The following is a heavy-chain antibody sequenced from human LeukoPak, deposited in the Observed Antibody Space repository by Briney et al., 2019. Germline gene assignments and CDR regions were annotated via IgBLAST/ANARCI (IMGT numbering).Heavy chain of an antibody. J-gene: IGHJ6*03. D-gene: IGHD4-11*01. CDR3: AREKGTDYRYYYMDV. CDR2: LKQDGSDR. V-gene: IGHV3-7*03. Sequence: PGGSLRLSCGVSGFSVTSYWMSWVRQAPGKGLEWVASLKQDGSDRYYVDSVKGRFTIARDDAKNSLYLQMNSLRAEDTALYYCAREKGTDYRYYYMDVWGKGTTVTVSS. CDR1: GFSVTSYW.